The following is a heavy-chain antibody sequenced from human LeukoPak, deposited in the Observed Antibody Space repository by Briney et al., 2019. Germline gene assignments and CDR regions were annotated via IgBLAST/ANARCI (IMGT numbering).Heavy chain of an antibody. CDR2: IYYSGST. CDR1: GGSISSSSYY. D-gene: IGHD5-18*01. J-gene: IGHJ4*02. CDR3: ARILDTAMASY. V-gene: IGHV4-39*01. Sequence: PSETLSLTCTVSGGSISSSSYYWGWIRQPPGKGLEWIGSIYYSGSTYYNPSLKSRVTISVDTSKNQFPLKLSSVTAADTAVYYCARILDTAMASYWGQGTLVTVSS.